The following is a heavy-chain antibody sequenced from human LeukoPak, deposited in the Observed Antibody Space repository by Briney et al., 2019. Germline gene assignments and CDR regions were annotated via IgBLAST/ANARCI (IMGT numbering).Heavy chain of an antibody. D-gene: IGHD2/OR15-2a*01. CDR3: TRSPEPTTYYYFDY. CDR2: ISSSGSTI. J-gene: IGHJ4*02. CDR1: GFTFSDYY. V-gene: IGHV3-11*01. Sequence: GSLRLSCAASGFTFSDYYMSWIRQAPGKGLEWVSYISSSGSTIYYADSVKGRFTISRGNAKNSLYLQMNSLKTEDTAVYYCTRSPEPTTYYYFDYWGQGTLVTVSS.